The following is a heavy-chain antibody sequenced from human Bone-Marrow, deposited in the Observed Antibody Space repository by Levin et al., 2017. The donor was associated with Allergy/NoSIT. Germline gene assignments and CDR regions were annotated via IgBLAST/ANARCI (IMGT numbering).Heavy chain of an antibody. V-gene: IGHV4-34*01. CDR1: GGSFSGYY. Sequence: SETLSLTCAVYGGSFSGYYWSWIRQPPGKGLEWIGEINHSGSTNYNPSLKSRVTISVDTSKNQFSLKLSSVTAADTAVYYCARGPTVTTCFDYWGQGTLVTVSS. CDR2: INHSGST. J-gene: IGHJ4*02. D-gene: IGHD4-17*01. CDR3: ARGPTVTTCFDY.